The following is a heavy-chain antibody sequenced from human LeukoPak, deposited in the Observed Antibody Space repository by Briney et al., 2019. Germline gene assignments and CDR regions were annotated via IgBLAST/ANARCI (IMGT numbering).Heavy chain of an antibody. Sequence: PGGSLGLSCAASGLTFNNHGFHWVRQAPGKGLEWVAIIWYDGSNQYYGDSVKGRFTISRDNSKNTVSLQMSSLRAEDTAVYYCARDRSLSWLDPWGQGTVVTVSS. J-gene: IGHJ5*02. CDR2: IWYDGSNQ. CDR3: ARDRSLSWLDP. V-gene: IGHV3-33*01. D-gene: IGHD1-26*01. CDR1: GLTFNNHG.